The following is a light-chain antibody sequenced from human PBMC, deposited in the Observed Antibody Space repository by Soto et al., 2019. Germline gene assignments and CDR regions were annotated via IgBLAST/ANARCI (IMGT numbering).Light chain of an antibody. Sequence: IQVTQSPSSLSASVGDRITITCRASQGMSTYLAWYQQKPGKAPKLLIYAAYTLQSGVPSRFSGGGSGTDFTLTISCLQPEDFATYYCQQLNRYPTFGGGTKVEIK. V-gene: IGKV1-9*01. CDR2: AAY. CDR1: QGMSTY. CDR3: QQLNRYPT. J-gene: IGKJ4*01.